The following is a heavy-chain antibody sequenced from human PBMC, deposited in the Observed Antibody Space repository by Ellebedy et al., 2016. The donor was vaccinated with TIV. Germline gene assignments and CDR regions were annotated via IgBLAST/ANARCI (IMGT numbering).Heavy chain of an antibody. CDR3: ATVFDGYRGLDY. V-gene: IGHV1-24*01. CDR2: FDPEDDDT. CDR1: GYTLTALS. D-gene: IGHD5-24*01. J-gene: IGHJ4*02. Sequence: AASVKVSCKVSGYTLTALSMHWVRQAPGKGLEWMGGFDPEDDDTIYAQKFQGRVTMTEDTSTDTAYMDRSSLRSEDKAVYYCATVFDGYRGLDYWGQGTLVTVSS.